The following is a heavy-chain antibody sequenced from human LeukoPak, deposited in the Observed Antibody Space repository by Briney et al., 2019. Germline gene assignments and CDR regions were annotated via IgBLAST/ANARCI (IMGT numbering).Heavy chain of an antibody. J-gene: IGHJ4*02. D-gene: IGHD5-18*01. Sequence: ASVKVSCKVSGYTLTELSMHWVRQAPGKGLEWMGGFDPEDGETIYAQKFQGRVTVTEDTSTDTAYMELSSLRSEDTAVYYCARVGYSYGKNFDYWGQGTLVTVSS. CDR2: FDPEDGET. CDR1: GYTLTELS. V-gene: IGHV1-24*01. CDR3: ARVGYSYGKNFDY.